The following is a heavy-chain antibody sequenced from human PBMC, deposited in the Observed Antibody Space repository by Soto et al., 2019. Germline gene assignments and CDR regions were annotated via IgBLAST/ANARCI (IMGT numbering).Heavy chain of an antibody. D-gene: IGHD4-4*01. J-gene: IGHJ4*02. CDR3: ASNDYSNYGIDY. Sequence: LSLTCTVSGGSISSGGYYWSWIRQHPGKGLEWIGYIYYSGSTYYNPSLKSRVTISVDTSKNQFSLKLSSVTAADTAVYYCASNDYSNYGIDYWGQGTLVTVSS. V-gene: IGHV4-31*03. CDR1: GGSISSGGYY. CDR2: IYYSGST.